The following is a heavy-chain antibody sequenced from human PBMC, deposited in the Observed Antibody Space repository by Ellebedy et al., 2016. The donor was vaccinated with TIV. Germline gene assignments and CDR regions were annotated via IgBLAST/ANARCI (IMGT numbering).Heavy chain of an antibody. CDR1: GGTFSTYA. Sequence: ASVKVSCXASGGTFSTYAISWVRQAPGQGLEWMGGIIPIFKTPNYAQKFQGRVTITADESTSTAYMELSSLTSEDTAIYYCTRGQTPSGYSTGHSWGQGTLVTVSS. V-gene: IGHV1-69*13. CDR3: TRGQTPSGYSTGHS. D-gene: IGHD6-19*01. J-gene: IGHJ4*02. CDR2: IIPIFKTP.